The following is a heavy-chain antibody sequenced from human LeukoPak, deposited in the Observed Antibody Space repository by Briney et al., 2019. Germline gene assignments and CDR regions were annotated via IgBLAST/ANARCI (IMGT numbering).Heavy chain of an antibody. J-gene: IGHJ4*02. CDR2: ISSSSSYI. Sequence: GGSLRLSCAASGFTFSSYGMSWVRQAPGKGLEWVSSISSSSSYIYYADSVKGRFTISRDNAKNSLYLQMNSLRAEDTAVYYCGTYGSVRGVDYWGQGTLVTVSS. CDR3: GTYGSVRGVDY. D-gene: IGHD3-10*01. CDR1: GFTFSSYG. V-gene: IGHV3-21*01.